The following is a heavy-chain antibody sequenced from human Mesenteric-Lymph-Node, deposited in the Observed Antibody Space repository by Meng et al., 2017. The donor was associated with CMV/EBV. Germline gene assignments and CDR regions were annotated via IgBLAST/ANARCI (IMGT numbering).Heavy chain of an antibody. Sequence: FRTYGMHWVRQAPGMGLEWVAVIWYDGSNKYYADSVKGRFTISRDNSKNTLYLQMNRLRAEDTAVYYCARALPSPPVARVVPGGPDYWGQGTLVTVSS. J-gene: IGHJ4*02. CDR1: FRTYG. D-gene: IGHD2-2*01. V-gene: IGHV3-33*01. CDR2: IWYDGSNK. CDR3: ARALPSPPVARVVPGGPDY.